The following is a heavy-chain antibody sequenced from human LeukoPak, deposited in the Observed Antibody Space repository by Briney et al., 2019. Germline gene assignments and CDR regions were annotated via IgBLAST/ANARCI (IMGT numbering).Heavy chain of an antibody. D-gene: IGHD2-2*01. Sequence: ASVKVSCKASGYTFTSYGISWVRQAPGQGLEWMGWISAYNGNTNYAQKLQGRVTMTTDTSTSTAYMELRSLRSDDTAVYYCARVSIVVVPVAIGYYYYYYMDVWGKGTTVTVSS. CDR1: GYTFTSYG. CDR2: ISAYNGNT. CDR3: ARVSIVVVPVAIGYYYYYYMDV. J-gene: IGHJ6*03. V-gene: IGHV1-18*01.